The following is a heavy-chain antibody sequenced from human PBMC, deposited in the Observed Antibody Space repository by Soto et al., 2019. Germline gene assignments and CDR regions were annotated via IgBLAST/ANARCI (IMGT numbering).Heavy chain of an antibody. CDR1: SASISSEQW. J-gene: IGHJ4*02. CDR3: ARSFGWYAIDQ. D-gene: IGHD6-19*01. V-gene: IGHV4-4*01. Sequence: QMQLQESGPGLVKPSETLSLTCAVSSASISSEQWWSWVRQPPGKGLEWIGEIHHSGNTNSNPSLKSRVTMSVDKSKNQFSLNLNSLTAADTAVYCCARSFGWYAIDQWSQGTLVTVSS. CDR2: IHHSGNT.